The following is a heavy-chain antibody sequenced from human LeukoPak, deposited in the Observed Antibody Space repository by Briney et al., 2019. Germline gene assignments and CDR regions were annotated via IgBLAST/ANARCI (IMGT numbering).Heavy chain of an antibody. D-gene: IGHD6-13*01. J-gene: IGHJ5*02. V-gene: IGHV1-18*01. CDR3: ARRIAAAGGWFDP. CDR2: ISAYNGGT. CDR1: GNTFTRYG. Sequence: ASVKVSCKAPGNTFTRYGFSWLRQAPGQGLEWMGWISAYNGGTSYAQKLQGRVTMTTDTSTGTAYMELRSLGSDDTAVYYCARRIAAAGGWFDPWGQGTLVTVSS.